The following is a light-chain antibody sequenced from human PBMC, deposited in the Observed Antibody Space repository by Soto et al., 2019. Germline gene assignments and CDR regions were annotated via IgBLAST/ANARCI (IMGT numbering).Light chain of an antibody. CDR1: QSVSSY. J-gene: IGKJ3*01. V-gene: IGKV3-11*01. CDR3: QPRSNWPPRFT. Sequence: EIVLTQSPATLSLSPGERATLSCRASQSVSSYLAWYQQKPGQAPRLLIYDASNRATGIPARFSGSGSGTDFALPLSSLAPEDFAVYYCQPRSNWPPRFTFGPGTKVDIK. CDR2: DAS.